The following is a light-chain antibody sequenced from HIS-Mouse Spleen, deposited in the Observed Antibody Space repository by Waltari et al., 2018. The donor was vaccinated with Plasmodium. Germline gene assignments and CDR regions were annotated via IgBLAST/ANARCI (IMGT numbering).Light chain of an antibody. CDR3: QSADSSGTYQV. Sequence: SYELTQPPSVSVSPGHTARITCSGDALPKQYAFWYQQKPGQAPVLAIYKDSERPSGIPERFSGSSSGTTVTLTISGVQAEDEADYYCQSADSSGTYQVFGGGTKLTVL. CDR2: KDS. J-gene: IGLJ2*01. CDR1: ALPKQY. V-gene: IGLV3-25*03.